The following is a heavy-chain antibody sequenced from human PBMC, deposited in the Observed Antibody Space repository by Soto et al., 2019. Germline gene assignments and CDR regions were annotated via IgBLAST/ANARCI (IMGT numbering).Heavy chain of an antibody. V-gene: IGHV3-66*01. D-gene: IGHD3-22*01. Sequence: SGGSLRLSCAASGFTVSSNYMSWVRQAPGKGLEWVSVIYSGGSTYYADSVKGRFTISRDNSKNTLYLQMNSLRAEDTAVYYCAGDFENYDSSGYYYYFDYWGQGTLVTVSS. CDR2: IYSGGST. J-gene: IGHJ4*02. CDR1: GFTVSSNY. CDR3: AGDFENYDSSGYYYYFDY.